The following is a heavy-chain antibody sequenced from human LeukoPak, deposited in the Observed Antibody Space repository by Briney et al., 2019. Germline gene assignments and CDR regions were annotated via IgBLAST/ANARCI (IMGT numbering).Heavy chain of an antibody. V-gene: IGHV3-23*01. CDR2: ISNSGGSM. CDR1: GFTFSSYA. Sequence: GGSLRLSCAASGFTFSSYATGWVRQAPGKGLEWVSSISNSGGSMYYADSVKGRFTMSRDNSKNTLYLQMNSLRAEDTAVYYCVRDLGGRSGHWGQGTLVTVSS. D-gene: IGHD1-26*01. CDR3: VRDLGGRSGH. J-gene: IGHJ4*02.